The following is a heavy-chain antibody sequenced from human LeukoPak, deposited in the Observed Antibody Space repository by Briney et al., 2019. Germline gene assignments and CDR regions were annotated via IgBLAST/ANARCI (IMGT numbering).Heavy chain of an antibody. J-gene: IGHJ6*02. CDR3: ARDHCVSSGCYEDYYYGMDV. V-gene: IGHV1-2*02. D-gene: IGHD2-2*01. Sequence: ASVKVSCKASGYTFTGYYIQWVRQAPGQGLEWMGWINPNSGGTNYAQKFQGRVTMTRDTSISTAYMGLSRLRSDDTAVYFCARDHCVSSGCYEDYYYGMDVWGRGTTVTVSS. CDR2: INPNSGGT. CDR1: GYTFTGYY.